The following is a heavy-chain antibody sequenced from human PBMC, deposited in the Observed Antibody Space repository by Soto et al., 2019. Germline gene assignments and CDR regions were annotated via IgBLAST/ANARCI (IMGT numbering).Heavy chain of an antibody. CDR3: AKDKLAYYNAGDAFDS. D-gene: IGHD3-22*01. J-gene: IGHJ3*02. Sequence: GGSLRLSWAASGFTFSDDYISWIRQAPGKGLEWVSYISSSSSYTNYADSVKGRFTISRDNAKNSLYLQMNSLRAEDTALYYCAKDKLAYYNAGDAFDSWGQGTRVTVSS. CDR1: GFTFSDDY. CDR2: ISSSSSYT. V-gene: IGHV3-11*05.